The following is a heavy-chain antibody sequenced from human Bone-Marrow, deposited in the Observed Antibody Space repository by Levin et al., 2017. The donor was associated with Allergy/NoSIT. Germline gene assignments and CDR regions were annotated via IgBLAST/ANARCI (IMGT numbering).Heavy chain of an antibody. CDR3: ARGYCTNGVCENWFDP. CDR1: GYTFTSYG. J-gene: IGHJ5*02. V-gene: IGHV1-18*01. CDR2: ISAYNGNT. D-gene: IGHD2-8*01. Sequence: ASVKVSCKASGYTFTSYGISWVRQAPGQGLEWMGWISAYNGNTNYAQKLQGRVTMTTDTSTSTAYMELRSLRSDDTAVYYCARGYCTNGVCENWFDPWGQGTLVTVSS.